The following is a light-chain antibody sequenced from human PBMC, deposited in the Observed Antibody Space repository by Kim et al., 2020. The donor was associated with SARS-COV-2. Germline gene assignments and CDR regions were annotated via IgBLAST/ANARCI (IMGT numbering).Light chain of an antibody. CDR1: SYNVGDLG. CDR3: SAWDRSLRAWV. CDR2: RNN. J-gene: IGLJ3*02. Sequence: QAGLTQPPAVSKDLRQTATLTCTGNSYNVGDLGAAWLQQHQGHPPKLLSYRNNNRPSGISERFSASRSGNTASLTITGLRPEDEADYYCSAWDRSLRAWVFGGGTQLTVL. V-gene: IGLV10-54*01.